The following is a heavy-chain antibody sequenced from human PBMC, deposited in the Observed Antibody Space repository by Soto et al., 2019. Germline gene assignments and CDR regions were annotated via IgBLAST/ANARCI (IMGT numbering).Heavy chain of an antibody. CDR3: AKDPNNYYDSSDPTR. D-gene: IGHD3-22*01. Sequence: VGSLRLSGAASGFTFSSYAMSWVRQAPGKGLDWVSAISGSGGSTYYADSVKGRFTISRDNSKNTLYLPMNSMRAEDTAVYYCAKDPNNYYDSSDPTRWGQGTLVTVSS. CDR1: GFTFSSYA. CDR2: ISGSGGST. J-gene: IGHJ4*02. V-gene: IGHV3-23*01.